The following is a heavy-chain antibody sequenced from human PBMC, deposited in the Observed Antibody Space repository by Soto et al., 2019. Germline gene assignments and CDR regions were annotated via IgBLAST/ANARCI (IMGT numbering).Heavy chain of an antibody. CDR2: ITWNSGKV. CDR1: GFIFDDYA. V-gene: IGHV3-9*01. D-gene: IGHD2-15*01. CDR3: VKDFPCSRDTCFPSYSVYGMDV. Sequence: GGSLRLSCAASGFIFDDYAMHWVRQVPGKGLEWVSGITWNSGKVLYADSVKGRFTISRDNAKNSLYLQMNSLRSDDTAVYYCVKDFPCSRDTCFPSYSVYGMDVWGQGATVTVSS. J-gene: IGHJ6*02.